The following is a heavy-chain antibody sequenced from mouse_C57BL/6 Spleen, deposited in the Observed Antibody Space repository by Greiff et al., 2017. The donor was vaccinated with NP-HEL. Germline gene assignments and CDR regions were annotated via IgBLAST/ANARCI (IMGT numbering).Heavy chain of an antibody. Sequence: QVQLQQPGAELVKPGASVKMSCKASGYTFTSYWITWVKQRPGQGLEWIGDIYPGSGSTNYNEKFKSKATLTVDTSSSTAYMQLSSLTSEDSAVYYCARGEAQTAQDFAYWGQGTLVTVSA. V-gene: IGHV1-55*01. CDR2: IYPGSGST. CDR1: GYTFTSYW. CDR3: ARGEAQTAQDFAY. J-gene: IGHJ3*01. D-gene: IGHD3-2*02.